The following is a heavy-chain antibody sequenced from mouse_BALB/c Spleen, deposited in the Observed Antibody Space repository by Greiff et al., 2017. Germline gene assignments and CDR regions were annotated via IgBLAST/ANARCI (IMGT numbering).Heavy chain of an antibody. CDR2: IWGGGST. CDR3: AKRDGNYGRGAMDY. CDR1: GFSLTDYG. Sequence: VMLVESGPGLVAPSQSLSITCTVSGFSLTDYGVSWIRQPPGKGLEWLGVIWGGGSTYYNSALKSRLSISKDNSKSQVFLKMNSLQTDDTAMYYCAKRDGNYGRGAMDYWGQGTSVTVSS. J-gene: IGHJ4*01. D-gene: IGHD2-1*01. V-gene: IGHV2-6-5*01.